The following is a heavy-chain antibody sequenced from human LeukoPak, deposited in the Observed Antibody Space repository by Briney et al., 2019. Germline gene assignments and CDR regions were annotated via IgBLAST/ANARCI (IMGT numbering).Heavy chain of an antibody. CDR3: ARGRSGMVIVY. CDR2: IKQDGSEK. D-gene: IGHD5-18*01. V-gene: IGHV3-7*03. J-gene: IGHJ4*02. CDR1: GFTFSSYW. Sequence: GGSLRLSCAASGFTFSSYWMSWVRQAPGKGLEWVANIKQDGSEKYYVDSVKGRFTISRDNAKNSLYLQMNSLRAEDPAVYYCARGRSGMVIVYWGQGTLVTVSS.